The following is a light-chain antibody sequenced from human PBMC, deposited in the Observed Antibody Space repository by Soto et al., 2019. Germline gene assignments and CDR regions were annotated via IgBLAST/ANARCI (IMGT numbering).Light chain of an antibody. J-gene: IGKJ5*01. Sequence: EILLTQSPVTLSLSPGQRATLSCRASQSLTNSFIAWYQQKPGQAPRLLIYDTSSRATGIPDRFSGSGSGTDFSLTISRLEPEDFAVFFCQQYGTSEIIFGQGTRLEIK. CDR1: QSLTNSF. V-gene: IGKV3-20*01. CDR2: DTS. CDR3: QQYGTSEII.